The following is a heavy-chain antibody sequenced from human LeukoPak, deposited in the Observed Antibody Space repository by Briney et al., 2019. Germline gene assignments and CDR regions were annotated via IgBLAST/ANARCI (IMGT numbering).Heavy chain of an antibody. CDR1: GFTLSSYW. Sequence: GGSLRLSCAASGFTLSSYWMSWVRQAPGKGLEWVATIKPDGSEKYHVDSVSGRFTISRDNTNDSLFLQMNSLRVDDTAVYYCVRGGTYWTVSWGQGTLVNVS. CDR2: IKPDGSEK. V-gene: IGHV3-7*01. CDR3: VRGGTYWTVS. J-gene: IGHJ5*01.